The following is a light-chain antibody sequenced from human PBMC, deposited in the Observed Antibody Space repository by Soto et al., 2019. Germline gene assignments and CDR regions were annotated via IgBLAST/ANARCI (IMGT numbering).Light chain of an antibody. CDR2: DAS. CDR1: ESINNL. Sequence: EIVLTQSPATLSLSPGERATLSCRANESINNLLAWYQQKPGQAPWLLIFDASHRPTGTPARFSGSGSGTEFTLIISALEPEDFAVYYCQQRSNWPTFGGGTRVDIK. CDR3: QQRSNWPT. J-gene: IGKJ4*01. V-gene: IGKV3-11*01.